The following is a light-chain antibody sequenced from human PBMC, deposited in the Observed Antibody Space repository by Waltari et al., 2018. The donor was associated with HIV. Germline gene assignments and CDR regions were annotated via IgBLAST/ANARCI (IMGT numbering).Light chain of an antibody. CDR1: QSVSSSY. Sequence: EIVLTQSPGTLSLSPGERATLSCRASQSVSSSYLAWYQQKPGQDPRHLIYGASSRATGIPDRFSGSGSGTDFTLTISRLEPEDFAVYYCQQYGSSLRTFGQGTKVEIK. CDR2: GAS. J-gene: IGKJ1*01. CDR3: QQYGSSLRT. V-gene: IGKV3-20*01.